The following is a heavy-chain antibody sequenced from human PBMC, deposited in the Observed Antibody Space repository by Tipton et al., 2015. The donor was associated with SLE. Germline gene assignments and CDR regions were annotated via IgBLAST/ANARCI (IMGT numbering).Heavy chain of an antibody. CDR3: ARQGTGAPDAFDI. V-gene: IGHV4-59*08. J-gene: IGHJ3*02. CDR2: IYYSGST. D-gene: IGHD2-8*02. CDR1: GGSFSGYY. Sequence: TLSLTCAVYGGSFSGYYWSWIRQPPGKGLEWIGYIYYSGSTNYNPSLKSRVTISVDTSKNQFSLKLSSVTAADTAVYYCARQGTGAPDAFDIWGQGTMVTVSS.